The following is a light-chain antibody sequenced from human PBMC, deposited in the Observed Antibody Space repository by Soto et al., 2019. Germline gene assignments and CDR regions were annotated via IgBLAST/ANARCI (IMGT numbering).Light chain of an antibody. V-gene: IGKV3-15*01. CDR2: GAS. J-gene: IGKJ5*01. CDR1: QSISSK. CDR3: QQYNSWTTIT. Sequence: IVMTQSAATLSVCPGERATLSCRASQSISSKLGWYQQRPGQAPRLLIYGASTRATGVPARFSGSGSGTEFTLTISSLQSEDSAVYYCQQYNSWTTITFGQGTRLEIK.